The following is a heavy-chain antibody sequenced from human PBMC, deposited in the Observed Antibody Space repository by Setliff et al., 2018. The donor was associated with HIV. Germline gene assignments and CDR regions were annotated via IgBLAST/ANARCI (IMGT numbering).Heavy chain of an antibody. CDR3: ARVNSGGYNYKSFFDY. V-gene: IGHV3-20*04. CDR1: GFTFEDYG. Sequence: GSLRLSCAVSGFTFEDYGMSWVRQAPGKGLEWVSGINWNGGSTGYVDSVKGRFTISRDNAKNSLYLQMNSLRAEDMAVYYCARVNSGGYNYKSFFDYWGQGTLVTVSS. D-gene: IGHD5-12*01. CDR2: INWNGGST. J-gene: IGHJ4*02.